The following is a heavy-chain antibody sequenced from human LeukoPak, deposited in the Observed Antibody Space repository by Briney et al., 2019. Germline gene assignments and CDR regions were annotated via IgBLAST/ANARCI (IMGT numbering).Heavy chain of an antibody. Sequence: GASVKVSCKASGYTFTGYYMHWVRQAPGQGLEWMGRIIPILGIANYAQKFQGRVTITADKSTSTAYMELSSLRSEDTAVYYCARDRYYYDSSGYYLKRSHLDYWGQGTLVTVSS. CDR3: ARDRYYYDSSGYYLKRSHLDY. CDR2: IIPILGIA. J-gene: IGHJ4*02. V-gene: IGHV1-69*04. CDR1: GYTFTGYY. D-gene: IGHD3-22*01.